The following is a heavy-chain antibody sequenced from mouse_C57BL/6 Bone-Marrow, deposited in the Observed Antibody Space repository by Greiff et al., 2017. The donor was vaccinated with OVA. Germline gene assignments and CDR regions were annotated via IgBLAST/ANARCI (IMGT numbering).Heavy chain of an antibody. CDR2: IDPEDGEP. J-gene: IGHJ3*01. CDR1: GFNIKDYY. D-gene: IGHD2-1*01. V-gene: IGHV14-2*01. CDR3: GRGNYGGFCAY. Sequence: EVQVVESGAELVKPGASVKLSCTASGFNIKDYYMHWVKQRTEPGLEWIGRIDPEDGEPKSAPTFPGEATITAATSSNTAYLQLSSLTSEDTAVYYCGRGNYGGFCAYWGQGTLVTVSA.